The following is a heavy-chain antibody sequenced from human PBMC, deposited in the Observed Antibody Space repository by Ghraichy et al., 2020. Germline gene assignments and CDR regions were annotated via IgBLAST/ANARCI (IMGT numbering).Heavy chain of an antibody. CDR3: ARGRVQWLTTWYFDL. CDR1: GGSFSGYY. CDR2: INHSGST. V-gene: IGHV4-34*01. D-gene: IGHD6-19*01. J-gene: IGHJ2*01. Sequence: SETLSLTCAVYGGSFSGYYWSWIRQPPGKGLEWIGEINHSGSTNYNPSLKSRVTISVDTSKNQFSLKLSSVTAADTTVYYCARGRVQWLTTWYFDLWGRGTLVTVSS.